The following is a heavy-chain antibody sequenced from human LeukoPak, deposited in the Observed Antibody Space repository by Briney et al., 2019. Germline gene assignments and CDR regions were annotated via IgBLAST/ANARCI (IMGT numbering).Heavy chain of an antibody. V-gene: IGHV1-69*04. CDR2: IIPILGIA. D-gene: IGHD3-22*01. CDR3: ASSPYYYDSSGPYDI. CDR1: GGTFSSYA. Sequence: SVKVSCKASGGTFSSYAISWVRQAPGQGLEWMGRIIPILGIANYAQKFQGRVTISADKSTSTAYMELSSLRSEDTAVYYCASSPYYYDSSGPYDIWGQGTMVTVSS. J-gene: IGHJ3*02.